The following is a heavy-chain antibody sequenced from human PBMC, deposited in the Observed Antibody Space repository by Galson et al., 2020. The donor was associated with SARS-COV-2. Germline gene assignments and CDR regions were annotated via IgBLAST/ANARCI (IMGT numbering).Heavy chain of an antibody. D-gene: IGHD4-17*01. CDR1: GGSFSGYY. V-gene: IGHV4-34*01. J-gene: IGHJ6*02. Sequence: SQASETLSLTCAVYGGSFSGYYWSWIRQPPGKGPEWIGEINHSGSTNYNPSLKSRVTISVDTSKNQFSLKLSSVTAADTAVYYCARGRTVTTFFLPYYYGMDVWGQGTTVTVSS. CDR3: ARGRTVTTFFLPYYYGMDV. CDR2: INHSGST.